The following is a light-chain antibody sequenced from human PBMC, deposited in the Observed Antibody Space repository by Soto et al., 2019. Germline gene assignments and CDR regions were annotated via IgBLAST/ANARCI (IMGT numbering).Light chain of an antibody. CDR1: QGITSW. CDR3: QQATSFPRT. Sequence: DIQMSQSPSSVSASVGDRVTISCRASQGITSWLAWYQQKPGRAPKLLIYAASTLQSGVPSRFSGSGSGTEFTLTISSLQPEDFATYYCQQATSFPRTFGQGTKVDIK. V-gene: IGKV1-12*01. CDR2: AAS. J-gene: IGKJ1*01.